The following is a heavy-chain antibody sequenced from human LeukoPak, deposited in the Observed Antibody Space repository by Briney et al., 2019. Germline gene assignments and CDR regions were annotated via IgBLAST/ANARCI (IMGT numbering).Heavy chain of an antibody. CDR1: GFTFSSYS. Sequence: GGSLRLSCAASGFTFSSYSMNWVRQAPGKGLEWVSSISSSSSYIYYADSVKGRFTISRDNAKNSLYLQMNSLRAEDTAVYYCASTAGYSYGFSWFDYWSQGTLVTVSS. V-gene: IGHV3-21*01. CDR2: ISSSSSYI. D-gene: IGHD5-18*01. J-gene: IGHJ4*02. CDR3: ASTAGYSYGFSWFDY.